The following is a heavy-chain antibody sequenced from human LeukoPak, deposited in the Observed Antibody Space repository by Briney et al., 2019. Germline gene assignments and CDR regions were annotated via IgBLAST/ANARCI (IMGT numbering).Heavy chain of an antibody. V-gene: IGHV4-34*01. CDR1: GGSFSGYY. CDR2: INHSGST. Sequence: SETLSLTCAVYGGSFSGYYWSWIRQPPGKGLEWIGEINHSGSTNYNPSLKSRVTTSVDTSKNQFSLKLSSVTAADTAVYYCARAPYDFWSGRHYNYYGMDVWGQGTTVTVSS. CDR3: ARAPYDFWSGRHYNYYGMDV. D-gene: IGHD3-3*01. J-gene: IGHJ6*02.